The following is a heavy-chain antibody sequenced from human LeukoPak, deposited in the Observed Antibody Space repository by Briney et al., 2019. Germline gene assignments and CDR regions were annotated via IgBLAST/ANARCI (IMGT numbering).Heavy chain of an antibody. D-gene: IGHD6-19*01. CDR2: IPTGGNT. Sequence: GSLRLSCASSGLTVSNNHMNWVRQAPGKGIKCVSHIPTGGNTYYADSVRCRSNISRDESKNTMYLQMNRLRAEDTAIYYCARDASGWAGYFDSWGQGTLITVSS. CDR3: ARDASGWAGYFDS. CDR1: GLTVSNNH. J-gene: IGHJ4*02. V-gene: IGHV3-66*01.